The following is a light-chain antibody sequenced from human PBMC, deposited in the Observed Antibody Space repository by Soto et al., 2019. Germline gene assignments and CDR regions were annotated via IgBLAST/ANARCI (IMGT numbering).Light chain of an antibody. CDR2: EVS. Sequence: DIVMTHTPLSLSVTPGQPASISCKSSQTLLRSDGKTYLSWYLQKPGQPPQLLMYEVSNRFSGVPERFSGSGSGTDFTLKISRVESEDVGVYYCMPSIQLPWTFGQGTKVDIK. J-gene: IGKJ1*01. V-gene: IGKV2D-29*01. CDR1: QTLLRSDGKTY. CDR3: MPSIQLPWT.